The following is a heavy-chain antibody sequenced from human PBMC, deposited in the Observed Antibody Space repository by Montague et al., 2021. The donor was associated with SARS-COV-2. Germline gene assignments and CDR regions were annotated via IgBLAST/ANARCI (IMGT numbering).Heavy chain of an antibody. CDR2: IYHTGHS. CDR1: GGSISANNW. J-gene: IGHJ4*02. CDR3: SRHGLGRPDLDD. Sequence: SETLSLTCAVSGGSISANNWWTWVRQSPGKGPEWVGEIYHTGHSNYKPSLRSRVTISVDKTKNQFSLKMTSLTAADTAVYYCSRHGLGRPDLDDWGQGTLVTVSS. D-gene: IGHD3-10*01. V-gene: IGHV4/OR15-8*01.